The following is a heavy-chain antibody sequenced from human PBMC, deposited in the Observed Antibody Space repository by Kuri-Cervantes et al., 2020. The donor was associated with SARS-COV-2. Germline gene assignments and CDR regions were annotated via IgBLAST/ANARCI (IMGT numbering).Heavy chain of an antibody. V-gene: IGHV3-74*01. J-gene: IGHJ3*02. CDR2: INSDGSST. CDR3: ARVEWYNWNLFDAFDI. Sequence: GESLKISCAASGFTFSSYWMHWVRQAPGKGLVRVSRINSDGSSTSYADSVKGRFTISRDNAKNTLYLQMNSLRAEDTAVYYCARVEWYNWNLFDAFDIWGQGTMVTVSS. D-gene: IGHD1-20*01. CDR1: GFTFSSYW.